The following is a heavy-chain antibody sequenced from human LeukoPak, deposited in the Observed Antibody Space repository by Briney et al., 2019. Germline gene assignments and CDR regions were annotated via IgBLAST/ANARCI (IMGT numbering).Heavy chain of an antibody. Sequence: PGGSLRLSCAASGFTFSSYWMSWVRQAPGKGLEWVANIKQDGSEKYYVDSVKGRFTISRDNAKNSLYLQMNSLRAEDTAVYYCARVKTYYDFWSGSTVLDYWGQGTLVTVSS. CDR3: ARVKTYYDFWSGSTVLDY. CDR2: IKQDGSEK. CDR1: GFTFSSYW. D-gene: IGHD3-3*01. J-gene: IGHJ4*02. V-gene: IGHV3-7*01.